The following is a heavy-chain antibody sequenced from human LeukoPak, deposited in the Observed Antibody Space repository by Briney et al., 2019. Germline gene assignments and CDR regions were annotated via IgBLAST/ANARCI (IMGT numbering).Heavy chain of an antibody. V-gene: IGHV1-2*02. J-gene: IGHJ3*02. CDR2: INPNSGGT. CDR1: GYTFTCYY. D-gene: IGHD6-19*01. CDR3: ARERCTLAVAGDAVDI. Sequence: GASVKVSCKASGYTFTCYYMHWVRQAPGEGLEWMGWINPNSGGTKYAQKFQGRVTMTRDTSINTAYMEVRRLTSDDTAVYYCARERCTLAVAGDAVDIWGQGTMVTVSS.